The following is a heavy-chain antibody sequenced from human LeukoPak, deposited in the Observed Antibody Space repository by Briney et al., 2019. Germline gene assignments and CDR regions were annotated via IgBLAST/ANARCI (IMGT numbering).Heavy chain of an antibody. CDR2: INPSAGST. CDR3: ARTRYSDSSEYGLDY. D-gene: IGHD3-22*01. Sequence: VASVKVSCKASGYIFTTYYMHWVRQAPGQGLEWTAIINPSAGSTTYAQKFQGRVTMTRDTSTSTVYMELSSLRSEDTAVYYCARTRYSDSSEYGLDYWGQGTLVTVSS. J-gene: IGHJ4*02. CDR1: GYIFTTYY. V-gene: IGHV1-46*01.